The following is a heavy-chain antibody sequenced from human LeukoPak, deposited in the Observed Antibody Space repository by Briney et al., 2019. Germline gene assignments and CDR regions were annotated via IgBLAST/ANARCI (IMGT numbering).Heavy chain of an antibody. CDR3: ARDGKSIYYDFWSGYPPMDV. D-gene: IGHD3-3*01. CDR2: INGDGSRT. Sequence: AGGSLRLSCAASGFTFSNYWMHWVRQAPGKGLVWVSRINGDGSRTIYADSVKGRFTISRDNAKNSLYLQMNSLRAEDTAVYYCARDGKSIYYDFWSGYPPMDVWGKGTTVTVSS. V-gene: IGHV3-74*01. CDR1: GFTFSNYW. J-gene: IGHJ6*04.